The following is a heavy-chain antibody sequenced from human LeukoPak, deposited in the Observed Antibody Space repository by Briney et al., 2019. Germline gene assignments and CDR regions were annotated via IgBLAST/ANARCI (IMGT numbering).Heavy chain of an antibody. CDR3: ARVRGYCSSTICYRYYFDY. CDR2: IYHSGST. D-gene: IGHD2-2*01. CDR1: GYSISSGYY. V-gene: IGHV4-38-2*02. J-gene: IGHJ4*02. Sequence: CXVSGYSISSGYYWGWIRPPPGKGLEWIGTIYHSGSTYYNPSLKSRVTISVDTSKNQFSLKPTSVTAADTAVYYCARVRGYCSSTICYRYYFDYWGQGTLVTVSS.